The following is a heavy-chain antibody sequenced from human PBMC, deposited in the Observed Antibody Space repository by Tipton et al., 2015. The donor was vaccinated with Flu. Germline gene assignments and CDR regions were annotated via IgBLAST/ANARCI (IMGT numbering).Heavy chain of an antibody. CDR1: GYSISSAYY. V-gene: IGHV4-38-2*02. CDR3: ARHTGDSVRGLIDH. Sequence: TLSLTCTVSGYSISSAYYWGWVRRPPGKGLEWIGTIFHSGTTYYNPSLKTRLTISVDTSKNQFSLRLSSVTAADTAVYYCARHTGDSVRGLIDHWGQGTLFTVSS. D-gene: IGHD3-10*02. J-gene: IGHJ4*02. CDR2: IFHSGTT.